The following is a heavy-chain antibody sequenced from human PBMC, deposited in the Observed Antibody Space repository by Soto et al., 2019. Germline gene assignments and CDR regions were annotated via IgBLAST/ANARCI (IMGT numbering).Heavy chain of an antibody. J-gene: IGHJ4*02. V-gene: IGHV4-38-2*02. D-gene: IGHD2-8*01. CDR2: IYHSEST. Sequence: SETLSLTCAVSGYSISSGYYWGWIRQPPGKGLEWIGSIYHSESTYYNPSLKSRVTISVDTSKNQFSLKLSSVTAADTAVYYCARDPGVSSAVYASYYFDYWGQGTLVTV. CDR3: ARDPGVSSAVYASYYFDY. CDR1: GYSISSGYY.